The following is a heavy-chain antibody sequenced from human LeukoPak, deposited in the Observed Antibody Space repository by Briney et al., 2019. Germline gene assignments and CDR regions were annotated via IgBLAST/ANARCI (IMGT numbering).Heavy chain of an antibody. Sequence: APVKVSCKASGYIFTGHYMYWVRQAPGQGLEWMGRINPYNGDTKYAQKFQGRVTMTRETSITTAYMELNSLRSDDTAVYYCARVVYCGGHCSSRYYYGMDVWGQGTTVTVSS. D-gene: IGHD2-21*02. V-gene: IGHV1-2*06. CDR1: GYIFTGHY. CDR2: INPYNGDT. J-gene: IGHJ6*02. CDR3: ARVVYCGGHCSSRYYYGMDV.